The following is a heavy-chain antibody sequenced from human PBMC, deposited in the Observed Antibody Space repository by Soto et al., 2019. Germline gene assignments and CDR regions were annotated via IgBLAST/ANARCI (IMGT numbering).Heavy chain of an antibody. J-gene: IGHJ6*02. V-gene: IGHV4-39*01. CDR1: GGSISSSSYY. CDR3: ARSHDYDYVWGSYRRVYGMDV. Sequence: SETLSLTCTVSGGSISSSSYYWGWIRQPPGKGLEWIGSIYYSGSTYYNPSLKSRVTISVDTSKDQFSLKLSSVTAADTAVYYCARSHDYDYVWGSYRRVYGMDVWGQGTTVTVSS. D-gene: IGHD3-16*02. CDR2: IYYSGST.